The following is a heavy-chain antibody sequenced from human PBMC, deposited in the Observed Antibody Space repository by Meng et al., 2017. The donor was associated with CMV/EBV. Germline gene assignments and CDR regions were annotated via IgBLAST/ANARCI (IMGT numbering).Heavy chain of an antibody. D-gene: IGHD2-2*02. CDR2: ISAYNGNT. CDR1: GYTFTSYG. J-gene: IGHJ6*02. Sequence: ASVQVSCKASGYTFTSYGISWVRQAPGQGLEWMGWISAYNGNTNYAQKLQGRVTMTTDTSTSTAYMELRSLRSDDKAVYYCARDGRGIWDCSSPSCNNPYYYDGMDVGGQGTTVTVSS. V-gene: IGHV1-18*04. CDR3: ARDGRGIWDCSSPSCNNPYYYDGMDV.